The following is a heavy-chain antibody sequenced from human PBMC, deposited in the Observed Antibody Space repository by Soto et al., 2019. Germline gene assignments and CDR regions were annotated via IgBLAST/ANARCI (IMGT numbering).Heavy chain of an antibody. CDR3: ARLWGGPFDY. V-gene: IGHV4-4*02. D-gene: IGHD3-16*01. CDR1: SGSITSNDG. CDR2: IDHSGST. Sequence: QVQLQESGPGLVKPSGTLSLTCAVSSGSITSNDGWGWVRQPPGKGLEWIGEIDHSGSTKYNPSLKSRVTISVDKSKNQFSLNLNSVTAADTAVYYCARLWGGPFDYWGQGTLVTVSS. J-gene: IGHJ4*02.